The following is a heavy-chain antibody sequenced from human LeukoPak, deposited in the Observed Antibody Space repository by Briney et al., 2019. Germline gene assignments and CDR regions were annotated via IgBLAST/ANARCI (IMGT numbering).Heavy chain of an antibody. J-gene: IGHJ4*02. CDR1: GFTFSSYS. Sequence: GGSLRLSCAASGFTFSSYSMNWVRQAPGKGLEWVSSISSSSSYIYYADSVKGRFTISRDNAKNSLYLQMNSLRAEDTAVYYCARDGSGYSSGWYSTDYWGQGTLVTVSS. CDR3: ARDGSGYSSGWYSTDY. D-gene: IGHD6-19*01. CDR2: ISSSSSYI. V-gene: IGHV3-21*01.